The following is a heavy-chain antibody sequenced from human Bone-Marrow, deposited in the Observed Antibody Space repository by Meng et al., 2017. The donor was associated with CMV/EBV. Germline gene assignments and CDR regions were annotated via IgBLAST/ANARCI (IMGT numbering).Heavy chain of an antibody. CDR1: GFTFSSYA. Sequence: GGSLRLSCAASGFTFSSYAMHWVRQAPGKGLEWVAVISYDGSSKYYADSVKGRFTISRDNSKNTLYLQMNSLRAEDTAVYYCASSPGDYGSYFDYWGQGTRVTVSS. V-gene: IGHV3-30*04. CDR2: ISYDGSSK. D-gene: IGHD4-17*01. CDR3: ASSPGDYGSYFDY. J-gene: IGHJ4*02.